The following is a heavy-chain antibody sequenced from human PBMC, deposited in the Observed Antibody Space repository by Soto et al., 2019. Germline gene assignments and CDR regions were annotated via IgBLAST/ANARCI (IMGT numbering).Heavy chain of an antibody. Sequence: ASVKVSCKASGGTFSTHAIIWVRQAPGHGLEWMGGIIPISGTTYYTQKFQGSVTITADEPTRTAFMELSSLKSEDTAVFYCARGYCSGGNCYSGMDVWGQGTMGTVSS. J-gene: IGHJ6*02. CDR3: ARGYCSGGNCYSGMDV. CDR2: IIPISGTT. D-gene: IGHD2-15*01. V-gene: IGHV1-69*13. CDR1: GGTFSTHA.